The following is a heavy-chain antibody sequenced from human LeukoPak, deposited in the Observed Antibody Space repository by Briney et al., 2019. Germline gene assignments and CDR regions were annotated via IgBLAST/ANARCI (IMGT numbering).Heavy chain of an antibody. J-gene: IGHJ3*02. CDR3: ARGDTNRDGDAFDI. Sequence: GGSLRLSCAAAGFTFSSYGMHWVRQAPGKGLEWVAVIWYDGSNKYYADSVKGRFTISRDNSKNALYLQMNSLRAEDTAVYYCARGDTNRDGDAFDIWGQGTMVTVSS. CDR2: IWYDGSNK. V-gene: IGHV3-33*01. D-gene: IGHD1-14*01. CDR1: GFTFSSYG.